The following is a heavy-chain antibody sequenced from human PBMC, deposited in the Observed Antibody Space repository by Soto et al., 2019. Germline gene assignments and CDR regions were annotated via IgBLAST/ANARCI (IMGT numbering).Heavy chain of an antibody. D-gene: IGHD3-22*01. CDR1: GGSISSYY. V-gene: IGHV4-59*01. CDR3: ARPTYYYDSSGPPGY. J-gene: IGHJ4*02. Sequence: SETLSLTCTVSGGSISSYYWSWIRQPPGKGLEWIGYIYFRGTTNYNPSLKSRVTMSADTSKNQFSLKLNSVTAADTAVYYCARPTYYYDSSGPPGYWGQGTLVTVSS. CDR2: IYFRGTT.